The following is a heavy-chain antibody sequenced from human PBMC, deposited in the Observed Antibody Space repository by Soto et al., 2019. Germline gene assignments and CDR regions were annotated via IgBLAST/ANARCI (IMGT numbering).Heavy chain of an antibody. Sequence: SETLSLTCTVSGGSISSYYWSWIRQPPGKGLEWIGYIYYSGSTNYNPSLKSRVTISVDTSKNQFSLKLSSVTAADTAVYFCARVKYXLLXXYYXYMDVWGKGTTVTVSS. J-gene: IGHJ6*03. CDR3: ARVKYXLLXXYYXYMDV. V-gene: IGHV4-59*01. CDR2: IYYSGST. D-gene: IGHD2-2*01. CDR1: GGSISSYY.